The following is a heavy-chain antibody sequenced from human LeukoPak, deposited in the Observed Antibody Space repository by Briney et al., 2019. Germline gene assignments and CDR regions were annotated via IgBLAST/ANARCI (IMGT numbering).Heavy chain of an antibody. J-gene: IGHJ4*02. CDR3: ARTSRVGDFWSGYYPLYFDY. V-gene: IGHV1-2*02. CDR2: INPNSGGT. Sequence: ASVKIFCKASGYTFTGYYMLWVRQATGQGLECRGWINPNSGGTNYAQKFQGRVTMTRDTSISTAYMELSRLRSDDTAVYYCARTSRVGDFWSGYYPLYFDYWGQGTLVTVSS. CDR1: GYTFTGYY. D-gene: IGHD3-3*01.